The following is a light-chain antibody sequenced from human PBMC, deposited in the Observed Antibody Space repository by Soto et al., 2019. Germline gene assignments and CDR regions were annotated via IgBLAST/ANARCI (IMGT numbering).Light chain of an antibody. Sequence: DIQMTQSPSTLSASVGDRVTITCRASQSISGWLAWYQQKPGKAPKLLIYDASSLESVVPLRFSGSGSGTEFTLTISSLQPDDFATYYCQQYNSYSREFGQGTKVEV. CDR2: DAS. V-gene: IGKV1-5*01. CDR1: QSISGW. J-gene: IGKJ1*01. CDR3: QQYNSYSRE.